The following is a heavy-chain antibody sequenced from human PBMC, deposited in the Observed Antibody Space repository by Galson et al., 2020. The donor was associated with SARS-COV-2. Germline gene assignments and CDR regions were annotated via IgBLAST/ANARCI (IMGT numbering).Heavy chain of an antibody. CDR2: ISAYNGNT. V-gene: IGHV1-18*01. CDR3: AASIAATGPPDY. D-gene: IGHD6-13*01. CDR1: GYTFTSYG. J-gene: IGHJ4*02. Sequence: ASVKVSCKASGYTFTSYGISWVRQAPGQGLEWMGWISAYNGNTTYAQKLQGRVTMTTDTSTSTAYMELRSLRSDDTAVYYCAASIAATGPPDYWGQGTLVTVSS.